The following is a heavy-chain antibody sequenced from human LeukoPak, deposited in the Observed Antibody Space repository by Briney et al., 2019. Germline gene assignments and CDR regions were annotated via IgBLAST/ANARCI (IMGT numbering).Heavy chain of an antibody. V-gene: IGHV4-4*07. CDR3: ARDSYDILTGYTYFDY. D-gene: IGHD3-9*01. J-gene: IGHJ4*02. CDR1: GGSISSYY. Sequence: KPSETLSLTCTVSGGSISSYYWSWIRQPAGKGLEWIGRIYTSGSTNYNPSLKSRVTMSVDTSKNQFSLKLSSVTAADTAVYYCARDSYDILTGYTYFDYWGQGTLVTVSS. CDR2: IYTSGST.